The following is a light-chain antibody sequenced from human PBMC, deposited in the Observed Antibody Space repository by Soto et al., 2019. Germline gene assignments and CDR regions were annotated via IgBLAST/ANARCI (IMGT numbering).Light chain of an antibody. CDR1: QDISNW. J-gene: IGKJ2*01. V-gene: IGKV1-12*01. CDR3: QQAKDFPFT. CDR2: VAS. Sequence: DIQMTQSPSSVSASMGDRVTLTCRASQDISNWLAWYQQKPGKAPKLLSYVASNLQSGVPSRFSGSGSGTDFTLTISSLQPEDVATYYCQQAKDFPFTFGQGATVDIK.